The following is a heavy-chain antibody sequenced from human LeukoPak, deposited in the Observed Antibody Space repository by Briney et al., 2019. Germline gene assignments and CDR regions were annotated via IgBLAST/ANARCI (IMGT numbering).Heavy chain of an antibody. V-gene: IGHV4-59*01. CDR2: IYYSGNT. J-gene: IGHJ4*02. CDR3: ARTVGLGEISPPFDS. CDR1: GGSINNYF. D-gene: IGHD3-16*02. Sequence: TETLSLTCTVSGGSINNYFWAWIRQPPGKGLEWIGYIYYSGNTNYKPSLKSRVTMSVDASKNQFSLNLSSVTAADTAVYFCARTVGLGEISPPFDSWGQGALVTVSS.